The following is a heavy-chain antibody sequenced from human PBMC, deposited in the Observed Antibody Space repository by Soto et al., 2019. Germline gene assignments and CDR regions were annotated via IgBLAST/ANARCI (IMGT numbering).Heavy chain of an antibody. CDR2: ISWNSGSI. V-gene: IGHV3-9*01. CDR3: EKESAGTGVWFDP. J-gene: IGHJ5*02. CDR1: GFALEDYA. Sequence: GGSLRLSCAASGFALEDYAMHWVRQAPGKGLEWVSGISWNSGSIGYADSVKGRFTISRDNAKNSLYLQMSSLRAEDTALYYCEKESAGTGVWFDPWGKGTLVTVAS. D-gene: IGHD6-13*01.